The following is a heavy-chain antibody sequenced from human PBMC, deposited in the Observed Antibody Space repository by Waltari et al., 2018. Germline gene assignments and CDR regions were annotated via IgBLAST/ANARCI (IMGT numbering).Heavy chain of an antibody. Sequence: EVQLVESGGGLVQPGGSLRLSCAASGLIFSDHWMAWVRQGPGKGLGWVGNIKEDGSKENYVDAVKGRFTISRDNAKNALFLQMNSLGADDTAVYYCARPRDSSFDSWGQGTLVTVSS. CDR3: ARPRDSSFDS. CDR2: IKEDGSKE. D-gene: IGHD2-15*01. J-gene: IGHJ4*02. CDR1: GLIFSDHW. V-gene: IGHV3-7*01.